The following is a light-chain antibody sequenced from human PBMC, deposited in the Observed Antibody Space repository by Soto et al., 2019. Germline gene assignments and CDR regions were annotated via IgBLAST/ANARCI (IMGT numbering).Light chain of an antibody. CDR2: LNSDGSH. CDR1: RGHSSYA. V-gene: IGLV4-69*01. CDR3: QTWGTGIQV. J-gene: IGLJ1*01. Sequence: QLVLTQSPSASASLGASVKLTCTLSRGHSSYAIAWHQQQPEKGPRYLIKLNSDGSHSKGDGIPDRFSGSSSGAERYLTISSLQSEDEADYYCQTWGTGIQVFGTGTKVTVL.